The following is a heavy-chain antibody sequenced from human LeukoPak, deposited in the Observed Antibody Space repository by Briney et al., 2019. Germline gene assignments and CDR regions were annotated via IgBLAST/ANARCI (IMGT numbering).Heavy chain of an antibody. CDR2: IYYSGST. Sequence: SETLSLTCTVSGGSISSYYWSWIRQPPGKGLEWIGYIYYSGSTNYNPSLKSRVTISVDTSKNQFSMKLSSVTDADTAVYYCARVSGDSSRLSRRKRNWFDPWGQGTLVTVSS. V-gene: IGHV4-59*01. CDR1: GGSISSYY. J-gene: IGHJ5*02. D-gene: IGHD6-13*01. CDR3: ARVSGDSSRLSRRKRNWFDP.